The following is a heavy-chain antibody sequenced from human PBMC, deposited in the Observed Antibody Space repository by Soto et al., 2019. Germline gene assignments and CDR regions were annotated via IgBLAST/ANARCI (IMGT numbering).Heavy chain of an antibody. Sequence: ESLKISGKGSGCSFTTYWIGWVRQMHGKGLEWMGIIYPGDSDTRYSPSFQGQITISADKSISTAYLQWSSLKASDTAIYYCARHSGPFDSSGRLAGKFDFWGQGTQVTVSS. J-gene: IGHJ4*02. V-gene: IGHV5-51*01. CDR2: IYPGDSDT. D-gene: IGHD3-22*01. CDR3: ARHSGPFDSSGRLAGKFDF. CDR1: GCSFTTYW.